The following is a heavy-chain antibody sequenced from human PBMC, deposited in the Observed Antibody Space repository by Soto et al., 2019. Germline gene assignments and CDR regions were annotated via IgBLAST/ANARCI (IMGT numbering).Heavy chain of an antibody. Sequence: GGSLRLSCAASGFTFSNAWINWVRQAPGKGLEWVGRIKSKTDGGTTDYAEPVKGRFAISRDDSNNMVYLQMNSLKIEDTAVYYCTTDSYSTIIIVRFDYWGHGTLVTSPQ. CDR1: GFTFSNAW. CDR3: TTDSYSTIIIVRFDY. V-gene: IGHV3-15*07. D-gene: IGHD3-22*01. CDR2: IKSKTDGGTT. J-gene: IGHJ4*01.